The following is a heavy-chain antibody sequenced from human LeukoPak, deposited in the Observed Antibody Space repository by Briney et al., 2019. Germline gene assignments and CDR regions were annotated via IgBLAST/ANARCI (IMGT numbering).Heavy chain of an antibody. CDR1: GFTFSIYA. CDR3: AKVPRYYYDSSGYYFDY. CDR2: ISGSGDST. Sequence: QPGGSLRLSCAASGFTFSIYAMSWVRQAPGKGLEWVSAISGSGDSTYYADSVKGRFTISRDNSKNTLYLQMTSLRAEDTAVYYCAKVPRYYYDSSGYYFDYWGQGTLVTVSS. V-gene: IGHV3-23*01. J-gene: IGHJ4*02. D-gene: IGHD3-22*01.